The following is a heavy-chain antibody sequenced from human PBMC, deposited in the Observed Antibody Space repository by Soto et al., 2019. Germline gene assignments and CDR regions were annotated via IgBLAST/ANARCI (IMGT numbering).Heavy chain of an antibody. Sequence: SETLSLTCTVSGGSFSGYFWTWIRQPPGKGLEWLAEINHSGITNYNPSVESRVSMSVDTSKSQFSLRLYSVTAADTAVYYCVRCPYNYNSRYFDYWGQGTLVTVSS. CDR2: INHSGIT. D-gene: IGHD1-1*01. J-gene: IGHJ4*02. CDR3: VRCPYNYNSRYFDY. CDR1: GGSFSGYF. V-gene: IGHV4-34*01.